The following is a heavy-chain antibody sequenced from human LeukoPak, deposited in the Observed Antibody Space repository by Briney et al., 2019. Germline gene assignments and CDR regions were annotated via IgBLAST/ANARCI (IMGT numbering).Heavy chain of an antibody. D-gene: IGHD6-6*01. V-gene: IGHV3-53*01. CDR1: GVTVNSNY. CDR2: IYSGGSGVTT. Sequence: GGSLRLSCEASGVTVNSNYMSWVRQAPGQGLEWVSVIYSGGSGVTTYYADSVKGRFAISRDSSKNTLYLQMNSLRAEDTAVYYCARESPDRPGFDYWGQGTLVTVSS. CDR3: ARESPDRPGFDY. J-gene: IGHJ4*02.